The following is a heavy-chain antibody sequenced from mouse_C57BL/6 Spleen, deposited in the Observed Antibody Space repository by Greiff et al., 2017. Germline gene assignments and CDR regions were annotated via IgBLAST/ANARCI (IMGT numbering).Heavy chain of an antibody. Sequence: VKLQHSGPELVKPGASVKISCKASGYTFTDYYMTWVKQSHGKSLAWLGDINPNNGGTRYNQKFKGKATLTVDKSYSTAYMELRSLTSEDASVYYCARPYYGSSLALFDVWGQGTTLTVAS. J-gene: IGHJ2*01. V-gene: IGHV1-26*01. CDR2: INPNNGGT. CDR1: GYTFTDYY. CDR3: ARPYYGSSLALFDV. D-gene: IGHD1-1*01.